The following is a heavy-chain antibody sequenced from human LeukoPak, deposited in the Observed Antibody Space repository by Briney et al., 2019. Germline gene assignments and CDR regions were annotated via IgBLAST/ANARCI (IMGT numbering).Heavy chain of an antibody. CDR1: GFTVSSNY. V-gene: IGHV3-53*01. CDR2: IYSGSST. Sequence: GGSLRLSCAASGFTVSSNYMSWVRQAPGKGLEWVSVIYSGSSTYYADSVKGRFTISRDDSKNTLYLQMNSLKTEDTAVYYCTTDWVYDSSGYYVDYWGQGTLVTVSS. D-gene: IGHD3-22*01. CDR3: TTDWVYDSSGYYVDY. J-gene: IGHJ4*02.